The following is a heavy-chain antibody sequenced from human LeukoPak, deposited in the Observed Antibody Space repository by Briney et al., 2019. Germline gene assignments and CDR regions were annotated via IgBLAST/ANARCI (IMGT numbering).Heavy chain of an antibody. J-gene: IGHJ4*02. CDR2: IYYSGST. D-gene: IGHD3-22*01. V-gene: IGHV4-39*01. Sequence: SETLSLTCTVSGASIRSSSFYWGWIRQPPGKGLEWIGCIYYSGSTYYNPSLKSRVTISVDTSKNQFSLKLSSVTAADTAVYYCARHDSSGYYYYIDYWGQGTLVTVSS. CDR1: GASIRSSSFY. CDR3: ARHDSSGYYYYIDY.